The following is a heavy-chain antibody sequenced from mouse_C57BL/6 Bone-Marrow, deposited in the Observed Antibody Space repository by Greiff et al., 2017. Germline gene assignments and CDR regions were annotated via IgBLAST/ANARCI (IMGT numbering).Heavy chain of an antibody. J-gene: IGHJ2*01. Sequence: QVQLQQPGAELVRPGSSVKLSCKASGYTFTSYWMHWVKQRPIQGLEWIGNIDPSDSETHYNQKFKDKATLTVDKSSSTAYMQLSSLTSEDSSVYYCASDLYDYDSSYERTNFDDWGKGATLTVSS. CDR2: IDPSDSET. V-gene: IGHV1-52*01. CDR3: ASDLYDYDSSYERTNFDD. D-gene: IGHD1-1*01. CDR1: GYTFTSYW.